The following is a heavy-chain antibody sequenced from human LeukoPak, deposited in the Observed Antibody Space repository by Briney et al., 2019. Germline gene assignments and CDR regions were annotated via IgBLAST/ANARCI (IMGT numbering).Heavy chain of an antibody. Sequence: PGGSLRLSCAASGFTFSSYGMHGVRQAPGKGLEWVANIKQDGSKKSYVDSVKGRFTISRDNAKNSPYLQMNSLRAEDTAIYYCTRVGYIDEGIDYWGQGTLVTVSS. CDR2: IKQDGSKK. CDR1: GFTFSSYG. V-gene: IGHV3-7*04. J-gene: IGHJ4*02. D-gene: IGHD5-24*01. CDR3: TRVGYIDEGIDY.